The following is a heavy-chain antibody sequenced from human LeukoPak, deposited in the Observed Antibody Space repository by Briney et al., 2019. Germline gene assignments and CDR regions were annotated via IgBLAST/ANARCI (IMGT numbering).Heavy chain of an antibody. J-gene: IGHJ4*02. CDR3: ARAHYDILTGYYSAMGRAYDY. CDR2: ISAYNGNT. Sequence: ASVKVSCKASGYTFTSYVISWVRQAPGQGLEWMGWISAYNGNTNYAQKLQGRVTMTTDTSTSTAYMELRSLRSDDTAVYYCARAHYDILTGYYSAMGRAYDYWGQGTLVTVSS. V-gene: IGHV1-18*01. CDR1: GYTFTSYV. D-gene: IGHD3-9*01.